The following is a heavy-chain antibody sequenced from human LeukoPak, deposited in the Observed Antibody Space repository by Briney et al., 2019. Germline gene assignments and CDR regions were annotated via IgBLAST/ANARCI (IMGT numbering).Heavy chain of an antibody. CDR1: GLTVSSNY. D-gene: IGHD4-23*01. J-gene: IGHJ4*02. CDR3: ARRPDYGGTPTFDH. CDR2: IYSDGGT. Sequence: PGGSLRLSCAASGLTVSSNYMSWVRQAPGKGLEWVSVIYSDGGTYYADSVKGRFTISRDNSKNTVYLQMNSLRAEDTAVYFCARRPDYGGTPTFDHWGQGTLVTVSS. V-gene: IGHV3-66*01.